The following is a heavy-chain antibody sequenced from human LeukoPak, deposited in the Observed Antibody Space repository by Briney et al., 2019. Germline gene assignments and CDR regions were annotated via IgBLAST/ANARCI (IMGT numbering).Heavy chain of an antibody. CDR3: ARWGAVGGRGYYYGMEV. D-gene: IGHD6-19*01. V-gene: IGHV4-4*02. CDR1: GVSISSDHW. CDR2: IHHSGST. J-gene: IGHJ6*01. Sequence: PSETLSLTCAVSGVSISSDHWWSWVRQPPGQGLEWIGEIHHSGSTNYNPSLKSRVTISVDTSKNQFSLKLSSVTAADTAVYYFARWGAVGGRGYYYGMEVWGQGTTVTVSS.